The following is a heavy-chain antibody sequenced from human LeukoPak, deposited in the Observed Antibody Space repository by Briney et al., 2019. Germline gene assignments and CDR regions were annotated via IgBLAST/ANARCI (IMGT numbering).Heavy chain of an antibody. V-gene: IGHV1-2*02. D-gene: IGHD6-13*01. J-gene: IGHJ5*02. CDR2: INPNSGGT. CDR1: GHTFTGYY. CDR3: ARVVSSSWEWRLDP. Sequence: ASVKVSCKASGHTFTGYYMHWVRQAPGQGLEWMGWINPNSGGTNYAQKFQGRVTMTRDTSISTAYMELSRLRSDDTAVYYCARVVSSSWEWRLDPWGQGTLVTVSS.